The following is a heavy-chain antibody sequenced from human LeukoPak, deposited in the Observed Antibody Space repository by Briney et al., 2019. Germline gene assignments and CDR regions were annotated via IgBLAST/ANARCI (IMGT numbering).Heavy chain of an antibody. CDR1: GGSISSGDYY. V-gene: IGHV4-30-4*08. Sequence: PSETLSLTCTVSGGSISSGDYYWSWIRQPPGKGLEWIGYIYYSGSTYYNPSLKSRVTISVDTSKNQFSLKLSSVTAADTAVYYCARVRNNFWSGYSRDNWFDPWGQGTLVTVSS. CDR2: IYYSGST. J-gene: IGHJ5*02. CDR3: ARVRNNFWSGYSRDNWFDP. D-gene: IGHD3-3*01.